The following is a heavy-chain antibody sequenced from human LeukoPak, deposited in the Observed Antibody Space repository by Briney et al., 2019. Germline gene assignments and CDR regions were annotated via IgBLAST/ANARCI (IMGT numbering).Heavy chain of an antibody. CDR3: TRLRDGYDSDY. Sequence: GGSLRLSCAASGFTFSSYAMSWVRQAPGKGLEWVSVIYSGGTTYYADSVKGRFIISRDNSKNTLYLQMNTLRAEDTAMYYCTRLRDGYDSDYWGQGTLVTVSS. D-gene: IGHD5-24*01. V-gene: IGHV3-53*01. CDR2: IYSGGTT. CDR1: GFTFSSYA. J-gene: IGHJ4*02.